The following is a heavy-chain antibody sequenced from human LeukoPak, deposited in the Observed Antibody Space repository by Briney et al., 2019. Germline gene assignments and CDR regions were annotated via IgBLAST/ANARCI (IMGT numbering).Heavy chain of an antibody. CDR3: TTYGSGRKFDY. CDR1: GFTFSGSA. Sequence: PGGSLRLSCVASGFTFSGSAMHWVRQASGKGLEWVGRIRSKANSYATAYAASVKGRFTISRDDSKNTAYLQMNSLKTEDTAVYYCTTYGSGRKFDYWGQGILVTVSS. V-gene: IGHV3-73*01. CDR2: IRSKANSYAT. J-gene: IGHJ4*02. D-gene: IGHD3-10*01.